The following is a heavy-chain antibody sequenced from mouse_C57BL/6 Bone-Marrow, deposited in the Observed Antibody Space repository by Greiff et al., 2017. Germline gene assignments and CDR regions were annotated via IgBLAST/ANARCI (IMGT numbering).Heavy chain of an antibody. J-gene: IGHJ3*01. CDR2: ILPGSGST. CDR3: ARTGEWLRRGFAY. D-gene: IGHD2-2*01. CDR1: GYTFTGYW. V-gene: IGHV1-9*01. Sequence: VQGVESGAELMKPGASVKLSCKATGYTFTGYWIEWVKQRPGHGLEWIGEILPGSGSTNYHEKFKGKATFTADTSSNTAYMQLSSLTTEDSAIYYCARTGEWLRRGFAYWGQGTLVTVSA.